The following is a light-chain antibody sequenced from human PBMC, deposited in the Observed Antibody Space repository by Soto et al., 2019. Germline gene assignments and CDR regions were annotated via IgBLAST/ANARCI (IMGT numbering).Light chain of an antibody. CDR2: GAS. Sequence: EIVMTQSPATLSVSPGERATLSCRASQSVSSNLAWYQQKPGQAPRLLIYGASTSATGIPARFSGSGSGTECTLTISSLQSEDFAVYYCKQYNNWPRTFGQGTKVDIK. V-gene: IGKV3-15*01. CDR1: QSVSSN. J-gene: IGKJ1*01. CDR3: KQYNNWPRT.